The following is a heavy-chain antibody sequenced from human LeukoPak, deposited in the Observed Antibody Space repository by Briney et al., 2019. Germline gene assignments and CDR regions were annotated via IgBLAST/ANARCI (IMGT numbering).Heavy chain of an antibody. CDR2: IKQDGSEK. CDR1: GFTFSSYW. Sequence: GGSLRLSCAASGFTFSSYWMSWVRQAPGKGLEWVANIKQDGSEKYYVDSVKGRFTISRDNAKNSLYLQMNSLRAEDTAVYYCARDFYSSGWYRNTAASPFDYWGQGPLVTVSS. V-gene: IGHV3-7*03. D-gene: IGHD6-19*01. J-gene: IGHJ4*02. CDR3: ARDFYSSGWYRNTAASPFDY.